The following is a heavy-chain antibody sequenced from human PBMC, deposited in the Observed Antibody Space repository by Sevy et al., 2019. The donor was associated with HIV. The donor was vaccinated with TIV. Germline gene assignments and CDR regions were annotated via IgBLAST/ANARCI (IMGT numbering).Heavy chain of an antibody. V-gene: IGHV3-9*01. D-gene: IGHD6-13*01. Sequence: GGSLRLSCAASGFTFDDYAMHWVRQPPGKGLEWVSGISWKSGSIGYAYSVKGRFTISRDNAKNSLYLQMNSLRAEDTALYYCAKELYGGIAAAGTGEFDPWGQGTLVTVSS. CDR2: ISWKSGSI. CDR3: AKELYGGIAAAGTGEFDP. CDR1: GFTFDDYA. J-gene: IGHJ5*02.